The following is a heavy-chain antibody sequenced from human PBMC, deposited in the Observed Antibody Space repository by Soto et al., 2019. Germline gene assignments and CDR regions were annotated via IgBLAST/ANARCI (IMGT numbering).Heavy chain of an antibody. V-gene: IGHV4-39*01. CDR2: IYYSGST. Sequence: PSETLSLTCTVSGGSISSSSYYWGWIRQPPGKGLEWIGSIYYSGSTYYNPSLKSRVTISVGTSKNQFSLKLSSVTAADTAVYYCARHYFVQGAMLTGTTFDYWGQGTLVTVSS. CDR3: ARHYFVQGAMLTGTTFDY. CDR1: GGSISSSSYY. J-gene: IGHJ4*02. D-gene: IGHD1-7*01.